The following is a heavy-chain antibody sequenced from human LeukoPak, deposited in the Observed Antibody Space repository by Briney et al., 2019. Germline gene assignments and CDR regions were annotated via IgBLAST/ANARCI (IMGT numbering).Heavy chain of an antibody. J-gene: IGHJ3*02. CDR2: ISYDGSNK. D-gene: IGHD6-13*01. Sequence: PAGGSLRLSCAASGFTFSIYAMHWVRQAPGKGLGWVAVISYDGSNKYYADSVKGRFTISRDNSKNTLYLQMNSLRCVDTAVYYCARDRTKSSWYPHDAFDIWGQGTMVTVSS. CDR1: GFTFSIYA. V-gene: IGHV3-30-3*01. CDR3: ARDRTKSSWYPHDAFDI.